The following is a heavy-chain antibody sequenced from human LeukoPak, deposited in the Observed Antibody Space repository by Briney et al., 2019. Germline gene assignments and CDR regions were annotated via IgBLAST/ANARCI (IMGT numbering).Heavy chain of an antibody. CDR2: ICSSGSTI. J-gene: IGHJ5*02. CDR3: ARVIGYCSGTSCYYWFDP. Sequence: PGGSLRLSCAASGFTFSSYEMNWVRQAPGEGLEWVSYICSSGSTIYYADSVKGRFTISRDNAKNSLYLQMNTLRAEDTAVYYCARVIGYCSGTSCYYWFDPWGQGTLVTVSS. V-gene: IGHV3-48*03. CDR1: GFTFSSYE. D-gene: IGHD2-2*01.